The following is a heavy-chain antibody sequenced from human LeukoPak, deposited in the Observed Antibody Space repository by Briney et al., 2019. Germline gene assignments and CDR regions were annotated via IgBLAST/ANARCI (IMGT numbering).Heavy chain of an antibody. CDR3: ARVGLNRYYYGMDV. V-gene: IGHV4-59*12. D-gene: IGHD1-14*01. Sequence: SETLSLTCTVSGGSISSDYWSWIRQPPGKGLEWIGYIYYSGITNYNPSLKSRVTISVDTSKNQFSLKLSSVTAADTAVYYCARVGLNRYYYGMDVWGQGTTVTVSS. CDR1: GGSISSDY. J-gene: IGHJ6*02. CDR2: IYYSGIT.